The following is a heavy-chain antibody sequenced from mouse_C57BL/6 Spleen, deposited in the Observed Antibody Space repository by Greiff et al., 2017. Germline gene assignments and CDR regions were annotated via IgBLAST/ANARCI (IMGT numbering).Heavy chain of an antibody. V-gene: IGHV5-6*01. CDR2: ISSGGSYT. J-gene: IGHJ2*01. CDR3: ARVTGPFDY. CDR1: GFTFSSYG. D-gene: IGHD4-1*01. Sequence: EVNVVESGGDLVKPGGSLKLSCAASGFTFSSYGMSWVRQTPDKRLEWVATISSGGSYTYYPDSVKGRFTISRDNAKNTLYLQMSSLKSEDTAMYYCARVTGPFDYWGQGTTLTVSS.